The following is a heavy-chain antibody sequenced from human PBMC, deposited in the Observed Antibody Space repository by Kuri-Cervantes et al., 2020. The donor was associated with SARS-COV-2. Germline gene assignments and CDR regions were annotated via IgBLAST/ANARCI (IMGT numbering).Heavy chain of an antibody. Sequence: GGSLRLSCAAPGFTFSSYSMNWVRQAPGKGLEWVSYISSSSSTIYYADSVKGRFTISRDNAKNSLYLQMNSLRAEDTAVYYCARGARAFYYYYGMDVWGQGTTVTVSS. J-gene: IGHJ6*02. CDR1: GFTFSSYS. V-gene: IGHV3-48*01. CDR3: ARGARAFYYYYGMDV. CDR2: ISSSSSTI.